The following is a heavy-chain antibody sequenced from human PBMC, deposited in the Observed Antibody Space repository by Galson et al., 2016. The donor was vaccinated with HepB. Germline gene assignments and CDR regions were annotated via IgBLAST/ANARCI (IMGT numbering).Heavy chain of an antibody. D-gene: IGHD3-3*01. CDR2: ILYDGSKK. CDR1: GFTFSRYG. J-gene: IGHJ5*02. Sequence: LRLSCAASGFTFSRYGMHWVRQAPGKGLEWVAVILYDGSKKYYADSVKGRFTISRDNSKNTLYLQMNSLRAEDTAVYYCARDSFTIFGVTPNWFDPWGQGTLVT. CDR3: ARDSFTIFGVTPNWFDP. V-gene: IGHV3-33*01.